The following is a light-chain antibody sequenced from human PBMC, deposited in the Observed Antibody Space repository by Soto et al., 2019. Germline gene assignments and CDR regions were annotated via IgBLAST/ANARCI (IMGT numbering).Light chain of an antibody. Sequence: DSQMTQSPSSLSASVGDRVTITCRASQSISTYLSWYQQKPGKAPKLLIYAASSLQSGVPSRFSGSGYGTDFTLTISSLQPEDFATYYCQQSYSTPYTFGQGTKLQIK. CDR1: QSISTY. CDR3: QQSYSTPYT. V-gene: IGKV1-39*01. J-gene: IGKJ2*01. CDR2: AAS.